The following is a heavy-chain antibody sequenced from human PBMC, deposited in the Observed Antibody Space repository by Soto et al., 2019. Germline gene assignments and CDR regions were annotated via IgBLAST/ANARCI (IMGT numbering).Heavy chain of an antibody. Sequence: SETPSLTCTVSGGSISSYYWSWIRQPPGKGLEWIGYIYYSGSTNYNPSLKSRVTISVDTSKNQFSLKLSSVTAADTAVYYCARGGWELPFDYWGQGTLVTVSS. CDR3: ARGGWELPFDY. J-gene: IGHJ4*02. V-gene: IGHV4-59*01. CDR1: GGSISSYY. CDR2: IYYSGST. D-gene: IGHD1-26*01.